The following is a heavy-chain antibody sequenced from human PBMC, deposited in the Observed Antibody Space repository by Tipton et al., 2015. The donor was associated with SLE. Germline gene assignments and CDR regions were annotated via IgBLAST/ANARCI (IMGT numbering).Heavy chain of an antibody. Sequence: GLVKPSETLSLTCTVSGVSISSYGFYWGWIRQSPGKGLEWIGSIYYRGATDYNPSLKSRVTISTDTSENQFSLQLNFVTAADTAVYYCARSVLAYRSGGFEYWGQGTPVTVSS. CDR1: GVSISSYGFY. V-gene: IGHV4-39*07. J-gene: IGHJ4*02. D-gene: IGHD2-15*01. CDR3: ARSVLAYRSGGFEY. CDR2: IYYRGAT.